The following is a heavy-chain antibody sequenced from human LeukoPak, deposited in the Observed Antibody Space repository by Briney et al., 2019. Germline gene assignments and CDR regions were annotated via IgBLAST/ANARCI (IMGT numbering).Heavy chain of an antibody. D-gene: IGHD3-22*01. Sequence: PGGSLRLSCAASGFTFSSYSMNWVRQAPGKGLEWVSYISSSSSTIYYADSVKGRFTISRDNAKNSLYLQMNSLRAEDTAVYYCARADVFSSGYYFAFDCWGQGTLVTVSS. CDR3: ARADVFSSGYYFAFDC. CDR2: ISSSSSTI. CDR1: GFTFSSYS. J-gene: IGHJ4*02. V-gene: IGHV3-48*04.